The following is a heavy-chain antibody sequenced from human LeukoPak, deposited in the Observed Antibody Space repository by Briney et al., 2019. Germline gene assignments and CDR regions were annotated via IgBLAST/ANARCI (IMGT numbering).Heavy chain of an antibody. J-gene: IGHJ6*04. Sequence: GGSLRLSCAASGFTFSSYWMHWVRQAPGKGLVWVSRINSDGSSTSYADPVKGRFTISRDNAKNTLYLQMNSLRAEDTAVYYCARDGSGTYYYGMDVWGKGTTVTVSS. CDR3: ARDGSGTYYYGMDV. CDR1: GFTFSSYW. V-gene: IGHV3-74*01. CDR2: INSDGSST. D-gene: IGHD3-10*01.